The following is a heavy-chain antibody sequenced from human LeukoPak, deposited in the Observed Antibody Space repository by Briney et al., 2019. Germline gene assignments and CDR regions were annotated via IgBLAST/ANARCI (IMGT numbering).Heavy chain of an antibody. D-gene: IGHD6-19*01. Sequence: PGRSLRLSCAASGFTFSSYAMHWVRQAPGKGLEWVAVISYDGSNKYYADSVKGRFTISRDNSKNTLYLQMNSLRAEDTAVYYCAKDGTAWGIAVAGDYLSFDYWGQGTLVTVSS. V-gene: IGHV3-30*04. CDR3: AKDGTAWGIAVAGDYLSFDY. J-gene: IGHJ4*02. CDR1: GFTFSSYA. CDR2: ISYDGSNK.